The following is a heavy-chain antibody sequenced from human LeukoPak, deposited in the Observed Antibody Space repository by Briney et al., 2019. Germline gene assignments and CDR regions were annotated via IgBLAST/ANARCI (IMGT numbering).Heavy chain of an antibody. V-gene: IGHV4-59*08. J-gene: IGHJ6*02. Sequence: SETLSLTCTVSGGSISSYYWSWIRQPPGKGLEWIGYIYYSGSTNYNPSLKSRVTISVDTSKNQFSLKLSSVTAADTAVYYCARLMIPDILTGYHYYGMDVWGQGTTVTVSS. D-gene: IGHD3-9*01. CDR2: IYYSGST. CDR1: GGSISSYY. CDR3: ARLMIPDILTGYHYYGMDV.